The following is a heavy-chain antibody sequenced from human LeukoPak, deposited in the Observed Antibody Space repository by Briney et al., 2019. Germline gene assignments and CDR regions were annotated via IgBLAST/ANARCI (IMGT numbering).Heavy chain of an antibody. CDR2: ISGSGGST. CDR1: GFTFSSYA. D-gene: IGHD1-26*01. Sequence: PGGSLRLSCAASGFTFSSYAMSWVRQAPGKGLEWVSAISGSGGSTYYADSVKGRFTISRDNSKNTLYLRMNSLKAEDTAVYYCARVLGGSYHFDYWGQGTLVTVSS. J-gene: IGHJ4*02. V-gene: IGHV3-23*01. CDR3: ARVLGGSYHFDY.